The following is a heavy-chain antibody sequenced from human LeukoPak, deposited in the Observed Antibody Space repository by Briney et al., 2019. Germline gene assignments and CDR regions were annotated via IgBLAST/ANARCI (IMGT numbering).Heavy chain of an antibody. CDR3: AREFYGEYVGAFWFDP. Sequence: PGGSLRLSCTASGFTFSRYWMHWVRQVPGKGPVWLSRINSDGIITRYADSVKGRFTISRDNAKNTLYLEMNSLRVEDTAVYYCAREFYGEYVGAFWFDPWGQGTLVTVSS. J-gene: IGHJ5*02. D-gene: IGHD3-10*02. V-gene: IGHV3-74*01. CDR2: INSDGIIT. CDR1: GFTFSRYW.